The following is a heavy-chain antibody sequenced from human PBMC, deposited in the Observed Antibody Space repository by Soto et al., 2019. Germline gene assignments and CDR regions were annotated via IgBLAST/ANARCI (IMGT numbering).Heavy chain of an antibody. CDR3: AKAPYYYDSSGYDY. D-gene: IGHD3-22*01. V-gene: IGHV3-11*01. CDR2: ISSSGSTI. Sequence: PGGSLRLSCAASGFTFSDYYMSWIRQAPGKGLEWVSFISSSGSTIYYADSVKGRFTISRDNAKNSLYLQMNSLRAEDTAVYYCAKAPYYYDSSGYDYWGQGTLVTVSS. J-gene: IGHJ4*02. CDR1: GFTFSDYY.